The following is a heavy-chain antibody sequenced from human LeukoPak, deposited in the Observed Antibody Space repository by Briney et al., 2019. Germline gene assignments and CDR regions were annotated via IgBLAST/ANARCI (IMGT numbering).Heavy chain of an antibody. V-gene: IGHV4-61*08. Sequence: PSQTLSLTCTVSGGSISSGGYYWSWIRQPPGKGLEWIGYIYYSGSTNYNPSLKSRVTISVDTSKNQFSLKLSSVTAADTAVYYCARDLKLGYSSGWYEGDAFDIWGQGTMVTVSS. D-gene: IGHD6-19*01. CDR2: IYYSGST. J-gene: IGHJ3*02. CDR3: ARDLKLGYSSGWYEGDAFDI. CDR1: GGSISSGGYY.